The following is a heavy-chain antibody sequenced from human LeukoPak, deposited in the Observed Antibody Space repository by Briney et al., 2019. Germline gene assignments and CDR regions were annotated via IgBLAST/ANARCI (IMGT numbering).Heavy chain of an antibody. D-gene: IGHD3-3*01. CDR2: ISWNSGSI. J-gene: IGHJ4*02. V-gene: IGHV3-9*01. Sequence: GGSLRLSCAAPGFTFDDYAMHWVRQAPGKGLEWVSGISWNSGSIGYADSVKGRFTISRDNAKNSLYLQMNSLRAEDTALYYCAKDFSWSGYYVDYWGQGTLVTVSS. CDR1: GFTFDDYA. CDR3: AKDFSWSGYYVDY.